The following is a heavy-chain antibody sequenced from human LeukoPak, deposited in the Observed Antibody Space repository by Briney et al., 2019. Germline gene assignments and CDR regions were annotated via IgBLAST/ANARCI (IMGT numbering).Heavy chain of an antibody. Sequence: GGPLRLSSAASGFTFSNYVLNWLRQAPGKGLEWVSSISGNGGTTHYVDSVKGRYTISRDNSKNTLFLQMNSLRAEDTAVYHCVKVSNSDWNMFFDYWGQGTLVTVSS. J-gene: IGHJ4*02. CDR1: GFTFSNYV. V-gene: IGHV3-23*01. CDR2: ISGNGGTT. CDR3: VKVSNSDWNMFFDY. D-gene: IGHD1/OR15-1a*01.